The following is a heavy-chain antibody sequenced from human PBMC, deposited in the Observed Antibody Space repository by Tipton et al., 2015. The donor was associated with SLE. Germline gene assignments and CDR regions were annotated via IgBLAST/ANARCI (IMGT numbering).Heavy chain of an antibody. Sequence: LRLSCTVSGGSLSSGSYYWSWIRQPAGKGLEWVGRIYTSGRTNYNPSLNSRGTISVDTSKNQFSLKLSSVTATDTAVYYCARDYGYCSGGSCLLFDLWGRGTLVTVSS. D-gene: IGHD2-15*01. J-gene: IGHJ2*01. CDR2: IYTSGRT. CDR3: ARDYGYCSGGSCLLFDL. CDR1: GGSLSSGSYY. V-gene: IGHV4-61*02.